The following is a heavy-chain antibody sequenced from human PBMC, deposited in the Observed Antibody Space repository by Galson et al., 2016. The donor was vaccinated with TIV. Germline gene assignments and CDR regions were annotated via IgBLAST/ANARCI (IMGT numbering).Heavy chain of an antibody. D-gene: IGHD2-2*01. J-gene: IGHJ3*01. CDR1: GGSISSTSYY. Sequence: SETLSLTCTVSGGSISSTSYYWGWIRQPPGKGLEWIGNIYYSGSAYYNSSLKSRVTISVDTSKNQFSLKLSSVTAADTAVYYCATYCSSTTCLFDPWGQGIMVSVSS. V-gene: IGHV4-39*01. CDR2: IYYSGSA. CDR3: ATYCSSTTCLFDP.